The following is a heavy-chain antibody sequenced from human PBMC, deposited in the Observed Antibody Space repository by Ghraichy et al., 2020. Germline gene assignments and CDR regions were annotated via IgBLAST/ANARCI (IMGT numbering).Heavy chain of an antibody. J-gene: IGHJ4*02. D-gene: IGHD2-2*01. CDR1: GGSISSGGYY. CDR3: ARTLVVVPASSFHPQYYFDY. CDR2: IYYSGST. Sequence: SQTLSLTCTVSGGSISSGGYYWGWIRQHPGKGLELIGYIYYSGSTHYNPSLKSRVTISVDTSKNQFSLKVSSVTAADTAVYYCARTLVVVPASSFHPQYYFDYWGQGALVTVSS. V-gene: IGHV4-31*03.